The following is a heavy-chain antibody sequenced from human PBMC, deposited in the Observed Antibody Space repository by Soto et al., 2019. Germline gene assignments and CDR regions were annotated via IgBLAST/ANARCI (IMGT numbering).Heavy chain of an antibody. CDR1: GYTFTSYG. CDR3: ARDPAYSSSWYCYYGMDV. Sequence: ASVKVSCKASGYTFTSYGISWVRQAPGQGLEWMGWISAYNGNTNYAQKLQGRVTMTTDTSTSTAYMELRSLRSDVTAVYYCARDPAYSSSWYCYYGMDVWGQGTTVTVSS. V-gene: IGHV1-18*01. CDR2: ISAYNGNT. J-gene: IGHJ6*02. D-gene: IGHD6-13*01.